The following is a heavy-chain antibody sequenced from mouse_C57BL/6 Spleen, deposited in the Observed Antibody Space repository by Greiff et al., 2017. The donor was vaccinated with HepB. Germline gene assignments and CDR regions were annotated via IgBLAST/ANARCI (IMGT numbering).Heavy chain of an antibody. V-gene: IGHV3-6*01. CDR3: AREDSNAFFDY. D-gene: IGHD2-5*01. CDR1: GYSITSGYY. Sequence: DVKLVESGPGLVKPSQSLSLTCSVTGYSITSGYYWNWIRQFPGNKLEWMGYISYDGSNNYNPSLKNRISITRDTSKNQFFLKLNSVTTEDTATYYCAREDSNAFFDYWGQGTTLTVSS. CDR2: ISYDGSN. J-gene: IGHJ2*01.